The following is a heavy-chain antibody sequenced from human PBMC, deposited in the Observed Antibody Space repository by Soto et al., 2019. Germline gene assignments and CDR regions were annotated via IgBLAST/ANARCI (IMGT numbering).Heavy chain of an antibody. CDR2: INAGNGNT. CDR3: ARDVAAAGIDN. V-gene: IGHV1-3*01. J-gene: IGHJ4*02. CDR1: RFALASCS. D-gene: IGHD6-13*01. Sequence: ASVKVTSKESRFALASCSRQWARQATGQRLEWMGWINAGNGNTKYSQKFQGRVTITRDTSASTAYMELSSLRSEDTAVYYCARDVAAAGIDNWGEGTLLSGSS.